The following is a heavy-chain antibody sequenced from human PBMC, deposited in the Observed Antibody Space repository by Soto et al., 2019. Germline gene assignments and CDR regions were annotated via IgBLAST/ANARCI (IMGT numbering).Heavy chain of an antibody. CDR2: IYYSGST. CDR1: GGSISSGGYY. V-gene: IGHV4-31*03. CDR3: ARLGGGNWFDP. Sequence: SETLSLTCTVSGGSISSGGYYWSWIRQHPGKGLEWIGYIYYSGSTYYNPSLKSRVTISVDTSKNQFSLKLSSVAAADTAVYYCARLGGGNWFDPWGQGTLVTVSS. D-gene: IGHD2-15*01. J-gene: IGHJ5*02.